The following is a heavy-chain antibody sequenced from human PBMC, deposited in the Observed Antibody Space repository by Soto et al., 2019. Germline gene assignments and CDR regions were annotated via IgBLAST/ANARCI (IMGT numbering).Heavy chain of an antibody. CDR3: ARGGEMELNDY. D-gene: IGHD1-7*01. CDR2: IRSKANSYLV. Sequence: GRSLRLSCAASGFSSSDSAMHWVRQASGKGLDWMADIRSKANSYLVAYDVSVRVRFIISKYDSKHKMYLQGIDLNTEDTAIYDGARGGEMELNDYWGQGTPVTVSS. V-gene: IGHV3-73*01. CDR1: GFSSSDSA. J-gene: IGHJ4*02.